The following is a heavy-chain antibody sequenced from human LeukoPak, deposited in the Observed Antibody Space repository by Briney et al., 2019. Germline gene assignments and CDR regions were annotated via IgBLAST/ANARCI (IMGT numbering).Heavy chain of an antibody. CDR2: ISYDGGDK. J-gene: IGHJ4*02. CDR3: ARDSYYYASGPTFDY. CDR1: GFTFSSYA. V-gene: IGHV3-30-3*01. Sequence: GGSLRLSCAASGFTFSSYAMHWVRQAPGKGLEWLAVISYDGGDKYDADSVKGRFTISRDNSKNTLYLQMNSLRAEDTAVYYCARDSYYYASGPTFDYWGQGTLVTVSS. D-gene: IGHD3-10*01.